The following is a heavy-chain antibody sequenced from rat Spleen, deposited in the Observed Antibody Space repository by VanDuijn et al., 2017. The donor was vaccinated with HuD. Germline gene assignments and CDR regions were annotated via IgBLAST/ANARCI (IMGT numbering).Heavy chain of an antibody. CDR1: GYDITSNY. J-gene: IGHJ2*01. D-gene: IGHD4-1*01. Sequence: EVQLQESGPGLVKPSQSLSLTCSVTGYDITSNYWGWIRKFPQNKLEWMGYINSAGTTNYNPSLKSRISISRDTSKNQFFLQVNSVTTEDTATYYCARWVIYNTPFDYWGRGVMVTVSS. CDR3: ARWVIYNTPFDY. CDR2: INSAGTT. V-gene: IGHV3-3*01.